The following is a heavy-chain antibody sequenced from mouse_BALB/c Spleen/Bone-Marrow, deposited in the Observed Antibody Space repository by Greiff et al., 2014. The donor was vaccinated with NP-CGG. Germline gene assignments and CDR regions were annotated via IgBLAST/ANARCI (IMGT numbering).Heavy chain of an antibody. CDR1: GFTFSSYG. Sequence: EVQLVESGGDLVKPGGSLKLSCAASGFTFSSYGMSWVRQTPDKRLEWVATISSGGSYTYYPDSVKGRFTISRDNAKNTLYPQMSSLKSEDTAMYYCARHDYDEENFDYWGQGTTLTVSS. J-gene: IGHJ2*01. CDR2: ISSGGSYT. D-gene: IGHD2-4*01. V-gene: IGHV5-6*01. CDR3: ARHDYDEENFDY.